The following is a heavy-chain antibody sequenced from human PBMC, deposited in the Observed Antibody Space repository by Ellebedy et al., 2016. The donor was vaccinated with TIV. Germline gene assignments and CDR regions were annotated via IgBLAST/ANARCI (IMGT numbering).Heavy chain of an antibody. CDR3: ARVPPPYYYYGMDV. J-gene: IGHJ6*02. Sequence: ASVKVSCXASGYTFTSYGISWVRQAPGQGLEWMGWISAYNGNTNYAQKLQGRVTMTRDTSTSTVYMELSSLRSEDTAVYYCARVPPPYYYYGMDVWGQGTTVTVSS. CDR2: ISAYNGNT. CDR1: GYTFTSYG. V-gene: IGHV1-18*01.